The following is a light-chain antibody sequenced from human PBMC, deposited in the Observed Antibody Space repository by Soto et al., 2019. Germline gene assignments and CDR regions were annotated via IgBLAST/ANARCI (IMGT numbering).Light chain of an antibody. CDR3: QQAYSFPIT. CDR2: AAS. Sequence: DIQMTQSPSSLSASVGDRVTITCRASQSISNYLNWYQQKPGKAPKVLIYAASNLQSGVPSRFSGSGSGTDFTLTISSLQPEDFATYYCQQAYSFPITFGQGTRLDI. CDR1: QSISNY. J-gene: IGKJ5*01. V-gene: IGKV1-39*01.